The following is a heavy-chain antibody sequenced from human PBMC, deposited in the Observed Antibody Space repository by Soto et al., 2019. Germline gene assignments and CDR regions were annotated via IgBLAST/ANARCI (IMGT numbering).Heavy chain of an antibody. Sequence: GGSLRLSCAASGFTFSSYSMNWVRQAPGKGLEWVSAISGSGGSTYYADSVKGRFTISRDNSKNTLYLQMNSLRAEDTAVYYCAKVHPHSKEWLLYLYYFDYWGQGTLVTVSS. D-gene: IGHD3-3*01. V-gene: IGHV3-23*01. J-gene: IGHJ4*02. CDR3: AKVHPHSKEWLLYLYYFDY. CDR1: GFTFSSYS. CDR2: ISGSGGST.